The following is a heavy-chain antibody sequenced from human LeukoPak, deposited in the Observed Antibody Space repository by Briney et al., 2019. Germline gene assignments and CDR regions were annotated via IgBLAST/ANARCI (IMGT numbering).Heavy chain of an antibody. CDR1: GGTFSSYA. D-gene: IGHD2-8*01. V-gene: IGHV1-69*04. Sequence: ASVKVSCKASGGTFSSYAISWVRQAPGQGLGWMGRIIPILGIANYAQKFQGRVTITADKSTSTAYMELSSLRSEDTAVYYCARSQDYCTNGVCYADYWGQGTLVTVSS. CDR2: IIPILGIA. CDR3: ARSQDYCTNGVCYADY. J-gene: IGHJ4*02.